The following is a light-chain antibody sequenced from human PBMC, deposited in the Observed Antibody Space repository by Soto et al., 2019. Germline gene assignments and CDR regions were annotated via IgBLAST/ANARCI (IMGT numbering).Light chain of an antibody. J-gene: IGKJ4*01. Sequence: DIQMTQSPSSLSASVGDRVTITCRASQSIGKYLSWFQQTPGNAPKLLIYAASGLQSGVPSRFSGSGSGTDFTPTINSLQREDFATYYCQQTYNTPITFGGGTKVDIK. V-gene: IGKV1-39*01. CDR3: QQTYNTPIT. CDR2: AAS. CDR1: QSIGKY.